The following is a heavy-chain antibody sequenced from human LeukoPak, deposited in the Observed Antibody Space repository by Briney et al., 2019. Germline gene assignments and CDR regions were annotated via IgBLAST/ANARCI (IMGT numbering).Heavy chain of an antibody. CDR2: ISSSGSTI. Sequence: GGSLRLSCAASGFTFSDYYMSWIRQAPGKGLEWVSYISSSGSTIYYEDSVKGRFTISRDNAKNSLYLQMNSLRAEDTAVYYCARGSDIVGALLPFDYWGQGTLVTVSS. D-gene: IGHD1-26*01. J-gene: IGHJ4*02. V-gene: IGHV3-11*01. CDR1: GFTFSDYY. CDR3: ARGSDIVGALLPFDY.